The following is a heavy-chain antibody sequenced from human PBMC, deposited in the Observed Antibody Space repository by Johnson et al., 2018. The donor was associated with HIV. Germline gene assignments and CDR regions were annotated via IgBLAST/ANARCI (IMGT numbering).Heavy chain of an antibody. CDR3: ARVPTSSGYHDAFDI. J-gene: IGHJ3*02. CDR1: GFTFSSYA. CDR2: ISYDGSNK. Sequence: VQLVESGGGVVQPGRSLRLSCAASGFTFSSYAMHWVRQAPGKGLEWVAVISYDGSNKYYADSVKGRFTISRDNSKNTLYLQMNSLRAEDTAVYYCARVPTSSGYHDAFDIWGQGTKVTVSS. V-gene: IGHV3-30-3*01. D-gene: IGHD3-22*01.